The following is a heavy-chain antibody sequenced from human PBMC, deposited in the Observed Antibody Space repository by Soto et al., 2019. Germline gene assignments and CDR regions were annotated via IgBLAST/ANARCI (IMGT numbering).Heavy chain of an antibody. J-gene: IGHJ6*02. CDR1: GFTFSSYA. CDR2: ISGSGGST. CDR3: AFHCDSSGYFGLGYSWGDYYYYGMDV. D-gene: IGHD3-22*01. Sequence: PGGSLRLSCAASGFTFSSYAMSWVRQAPGKGLEWVSAISGSGGSTYYADSVKGRFTISRDNSKNTLYLQMNSLRAEDTAVYYCAFHCDSSGYFGLGYSWGDYYYYGMDVWGQGTTVTVSS. V-gene: IGHV3-23*01.